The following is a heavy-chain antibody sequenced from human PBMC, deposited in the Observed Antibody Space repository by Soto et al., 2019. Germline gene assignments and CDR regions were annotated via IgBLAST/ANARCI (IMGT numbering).Heavy chain of an antibody. Sequence: QVQLVQSGAEVKKPGSSVKVSCKASGGTFSSYTISWVRQAPGQGLEWMGRIIPILGIANYAQKFQGRVTITADKATSTAYMELSSLRSEDTAVYYGARGLAGAGHDFDYWGQGTLVTVSS. CDR3: ARGLAGAGHDFDY. CDR2: IIPILGIA. CDR1: GGTFSSYT. D-gene: IGHD6-19*01. V-gene: IGHV1-69*02. J-gene: IGHJ4*02.